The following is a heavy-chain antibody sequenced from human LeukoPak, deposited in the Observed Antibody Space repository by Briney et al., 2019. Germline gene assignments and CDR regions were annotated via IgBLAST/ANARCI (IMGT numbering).Heavy chain of an antibody. D-gene: IGHD6-19*01. V-gene: IGHV1-69*04. CDR1: GYTFTSYY. J-gene: IGHJ4*02. CDR2: TIPILGIA. Sequence: SVKVSCKASGYTFTSYYMHWVRQAPGQGLERMGRTIPILGIANYAQKFQGRVTITADKSTSTAYMELSSLRSEDTAVYYCARVDAAVAGFDYWGQGTLVTVSS. CDR3: ARVDAAVAGFDY.